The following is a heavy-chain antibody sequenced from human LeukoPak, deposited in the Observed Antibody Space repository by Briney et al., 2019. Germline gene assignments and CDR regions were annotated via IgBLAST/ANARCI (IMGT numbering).Heavy chain of an antibody. D-gene: IGHD2-15*01. V-gene: IGHV1-18*01. Sequence: ASVKVSCKASGYTFTSYGISWVRQAPGQGLEWMGWISAYNGNTNYAQKLQGRVTMTIDTSTSTAYMELRSLRSDDTAVYYCARENCSGGSCFPPIDYWGQGTLVTVSS. CDR1: GYTFTSYG. CDR2: ISAYNGNT. J-gene: IGHJ4*02. CDR3: ARENCSGGSCFPPIDY.